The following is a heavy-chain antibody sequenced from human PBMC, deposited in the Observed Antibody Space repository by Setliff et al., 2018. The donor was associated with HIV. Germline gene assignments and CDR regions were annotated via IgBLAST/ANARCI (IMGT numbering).Heavy chain of an antibody. D-gene: IGHD3-10*01. Sequence: GGSLRLSCAASGFTFNNAWMSWVRQAPGKGLEWVGRIKIKTDGGTTDYAAPVKGRFTISRDDSNNSLYLQMNSLKTDDTAVYYCARGRLLWSGSYYYYYMDVWGKGTTVTV. V-gene: IGHV3-15*01. CDR1: GFTFNNAW. CDR3: ARGRLLWSGSYYYYYMDV. J-gene: IGHJ6*03. CDR2: IKIKTDGGTT.